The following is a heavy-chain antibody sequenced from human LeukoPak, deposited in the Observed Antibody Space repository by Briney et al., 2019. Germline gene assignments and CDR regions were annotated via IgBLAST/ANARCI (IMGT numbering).Heavy chain of an antibody. D-gene: IGHD3-22*01. CDR1: GFTVSSNY. CDR2: IYSGGST. V-gene: IGHV3-66*01. CDR3: ARDMGTKSYYYDSSGYYP. Sequence: PGGSLRPSCAASGFTVSSNYMSWVRQAPGKGLEWVSVIYSGGSTYYADSVKGRFTISRDNSKNTLYLQMNSLRAEDTAVYYCARDMGTKSYYYDSSGYYPWGQGTLVTVSS. J-gene: IGHJ5*02.